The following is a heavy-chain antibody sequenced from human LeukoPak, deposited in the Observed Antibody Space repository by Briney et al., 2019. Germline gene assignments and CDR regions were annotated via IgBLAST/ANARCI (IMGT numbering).Heavy chain of an antibody. V-gene: IGHV4-4*07. J-gene: IGHJ4*02. Sequence: PSETLSLTCTVSGVSISSYFWSWVRQPAGKGLEWIGRIYSSGSNKYNPSLQSRVTMSLDTSKKQLSLNLGSVTAAGTAVYYCARAGSSGGLCDYWGQGILVTVSS. CDR2: IYSSGSN. D-gene: IGHD6-19*01. CDR3: ARAGSSGGLCDY. CDR1: GVSISSYF.